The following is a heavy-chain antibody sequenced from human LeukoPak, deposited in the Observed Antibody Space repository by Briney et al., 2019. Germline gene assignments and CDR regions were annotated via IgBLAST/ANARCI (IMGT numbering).Heavy chain of an antibody. V-gene: IGHV3-30*02. CDR2: IRYDGSNK. J-gene: IGHJ4*02. CDR1: GFTFSSYG. CDR3: AKDLRIQLWDLFDY. D-gene: IGHD5-18*01. Sequence: QSGGSLRLSCAASGFTFSSYGMHWVRQAPGRGLEWVAFIRYDGSNKNYADSVKGRFTISRDNSKNTLYLQMNSLRAEDTAVYYCAKDLRIQLWDLFDYWGQGTLVTVSS.